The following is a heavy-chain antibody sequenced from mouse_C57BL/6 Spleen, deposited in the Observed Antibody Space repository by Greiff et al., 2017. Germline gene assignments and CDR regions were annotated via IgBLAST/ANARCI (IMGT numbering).Heavy chain of an antibody. J-gene: IGHJ4*01. V-gene: IGHV1-61*01. Sequence: VQLQQPGAELVRPGSSVKLSCKASGYTFTSYWMDWVKQRPGQGLEWIGNIYPSDSETHYNQKFKDKATLTVDKSSSTAYMQLSSLTSEDSAVYYCARRDTTVHYAMDYWGQGTSVTVSS. CDR3: ARRDTTVHYAMDY. D-gene: IGHD1-1*01. CDR1: GYTFTSYW. CDR2: IYPSDSET.